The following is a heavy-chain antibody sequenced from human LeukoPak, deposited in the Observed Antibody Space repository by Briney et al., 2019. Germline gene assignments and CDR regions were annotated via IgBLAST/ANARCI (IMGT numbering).Heavy chain of an antibody. CDR3: ARVPSHDYYPSHFDY. CDR1: AASISSYY. CDR2: IYNSGST. D-gene: IGHD3-16*01. V-gene: IGHV4-4*07. Sequence: SQTLSLTCTVSAASISSYYSGWIRQPAGKGLEWIGRIYNSGSTNYNPSLKSRVTMAVHTSKNQFSRKLSSVTAADTAVYYCARVPSHDYYPSHFDYWGRGTLVTVSS. J-gene: IGHJ4*02.